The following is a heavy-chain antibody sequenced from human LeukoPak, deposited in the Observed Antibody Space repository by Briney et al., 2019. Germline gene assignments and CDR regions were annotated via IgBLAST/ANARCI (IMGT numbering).Heavy chain of an antibody. Sequence: PGRSLRLSCATSGFSLNSYGMHWVRQAPGKGLEWVAVLWYDGTRKYYADSVRGRFAISRDTSKNTLYLQMNSVRAEDTAVYYCARDCDTRGNYGWFDPWGQGTLVTVSS. J-gene: IGHJ5*02. V-gene: IGHV3-33*01. CDR1: GFSLNSYG. D-gene: IGHD2-2*02. CDR2: LWYDGTRK. CDR3: ARDCDTRGNYGWFDP.